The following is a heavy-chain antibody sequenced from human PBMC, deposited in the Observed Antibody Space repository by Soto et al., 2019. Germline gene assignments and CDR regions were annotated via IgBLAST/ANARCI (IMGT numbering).Heavy chain of an antibody. J-gene: IGHJ4*02. CDR1: GFTFNTHW. D-gene: IGHD1-26*01. Sequence: EVQLVESGGGVVQPGGSLRLSCTASGFTFNTHWMHWVRQAPGKGLVWVSRIYFDGITTNYADYVKVRLTVSRDNAKNTVYLHVNTLRDEDTAVYYCARGGAMGVDYWGQGTLVTVSS. V-gene: IGHV3-74*01. CDR2: IYFDGITT. CDR3: ARGGAMGVDY.